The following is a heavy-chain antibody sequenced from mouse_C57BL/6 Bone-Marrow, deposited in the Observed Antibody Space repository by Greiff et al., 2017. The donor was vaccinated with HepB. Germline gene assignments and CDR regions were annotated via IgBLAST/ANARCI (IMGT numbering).Heavy chain of an antibody. J-gene: IGHJ2*01. CDR3: ARSRLLLERFYYFDY. Sequence: VQLQQSGAELVKPGASVKMSCKASGYTFTSYWITWVKQRPGQGLEWIGDIYPGSGSTNYNEKFKSKATLTVDTSSSTAYMQLSSLTSEDSAVYYCARSRLLLERFYYFDYWGQGTTLTVSS. V-gene: IGHV1-55*01. CDR1: GYTFTSYW. CDR2: IYPGSGST. D-gene: IGHD2-3*01.